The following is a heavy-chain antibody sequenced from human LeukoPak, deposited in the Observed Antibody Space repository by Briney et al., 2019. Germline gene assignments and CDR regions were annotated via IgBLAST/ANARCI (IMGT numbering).Heavy chain of an antibody. CDR3: ARGSQGFDY. V-gene: IGHV1-2*02. CDR1: GYAFTDYF. Sequence: ASVKVPCKTSGYAFTDYFMHWVRQAPGQGPEWMGLINPNFGGTAYAHKFQDRVTMTRDTSISTVYMELTSLTSDDTAVYYCARGSQGFDYWGQGTLVTVSS. J-gene: IGHJ4*02. CDR2: INPNFGGT.